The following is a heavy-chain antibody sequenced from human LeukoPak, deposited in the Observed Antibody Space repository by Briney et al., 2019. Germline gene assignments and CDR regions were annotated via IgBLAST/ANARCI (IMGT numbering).Heavy chain of an antibody. CDR2: ISSSGGTT. CDR1: GFTFSSYA. CDR3: AKRGVVIRVILVGFHKEAYYFES. Sequence: GGSLRLSCAASGFTFSSYAMNWVRQAPGKGLEWVSVISSSGGTTYYSDSVKGRFTISRDNPKNTLYLQMNSLRAEDTAVYFCAKRGVVIRVILVGFHKEAYYFESWGQGALVTVSS. D-gene: IGHD3/OR15-3a*01. V-gene: IGHV3-23*01. J-gene: IGHJ4*02.